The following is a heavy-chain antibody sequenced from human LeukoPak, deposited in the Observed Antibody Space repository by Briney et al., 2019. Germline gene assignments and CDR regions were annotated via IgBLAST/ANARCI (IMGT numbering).Heavy chain of an antibody. CDR3: ARAPLGRHCYYYFDY. CDR1: GYTFTGYY. CDR2: INPNSGGT. Sequence: ASVKVSCKASGYTFTGYYMHWVRQAPGQGLEWMGWINPNSGGTNYAQKFQGRVTMTRDTSISTAYMELSRLRSDDTAVYYCARAPLGRHCYYYFDYWGQGTLVTVSS. V-gene: IGHV1-2*02. D-gene: IGHD2-15*01. J-gene: IGHJ4*02.